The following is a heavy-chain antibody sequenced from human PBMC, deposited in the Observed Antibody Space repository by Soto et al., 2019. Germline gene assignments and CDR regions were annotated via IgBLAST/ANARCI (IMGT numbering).Heavy chain of an antibody. J-gene: IGHJ4*02. CDR3: AGGANYYDSSGYCGY. CDR2: ISSSSSYI. D-gene: IGHD3-22*01. V-gene: IGHV3-21*01. Sequence: EVQLVESGGGLVQPGGSLRLSCAASGFTFSSYSMNWVRQAPGKGLEWVSSISSSSSYIYYADSGKGRCTISRDNGKNSLYLQMNSLSAEDTAVYYCAGGANYYDSSGYCGYWGQGTLVTVSS. CDR1: GFTFSSYS.